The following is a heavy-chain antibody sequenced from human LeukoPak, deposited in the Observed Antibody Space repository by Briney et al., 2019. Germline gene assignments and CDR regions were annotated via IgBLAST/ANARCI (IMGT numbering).Heavy chain of an antibody. V-gene: IGHV4-31*03. Sequence: PSETLSLTSTVSGGSISSGGYYWSWIRQHPGKGLEWIGYIYYSGSTYYNPSLKSRVTISVDTSKNQFSLKLSSVTAADTAVYYCAGVTTYSNWYFDLWGRGTLVTVSS. D-gene: IGHD4-17*01. CDR2: IYYSGST. CDR3: AGVTTYSNWYFDL. J-gene: IGHJ2*01. CDR1: GGSISSGGYY.